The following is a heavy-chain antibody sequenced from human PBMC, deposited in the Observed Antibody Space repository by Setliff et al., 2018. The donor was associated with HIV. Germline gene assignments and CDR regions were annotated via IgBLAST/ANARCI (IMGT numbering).Heavy chain of an antibody. CDR1: GGSISSGDYY. D-gene: IGHD3-10*01. CDR2: IYYSGST. CDR3: ARGTGGYGSGSYANYYFDY. Sequence: LSLTCTVSGGSISSGDYYWSWIRQPPGKGLEWIGYIYYSGSTYYNPSLKSRVTISVDTSKNQFSLKLSSVTAADTAVYYCARGTGGYGSGSYANYYFDYWGQGTLVTVSS. J-gene: IGHJ4*02. V-gene: IGHV4-30-4*08.